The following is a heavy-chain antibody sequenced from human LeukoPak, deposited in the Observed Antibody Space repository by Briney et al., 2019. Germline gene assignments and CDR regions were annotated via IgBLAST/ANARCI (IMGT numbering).Heavy chain of an antibody. CDR2: IIPIFGTA. Sequence: EASVKVSCTASGGTFSSYAISWVRQAPGQGLEWMGGIIPIFGTANYAQKFQGRVTITADSNMELSSLRSEDTAVHYCAKPGATVTTAFDYWGQGTLVTVSS. J-gene: IGHJ4*02. V-gene: IGHV1-69*13. CDR3: AKPGATVTTAFDY. CDR1: GGTFSSYA. D-gene: IGHD4-11*01.